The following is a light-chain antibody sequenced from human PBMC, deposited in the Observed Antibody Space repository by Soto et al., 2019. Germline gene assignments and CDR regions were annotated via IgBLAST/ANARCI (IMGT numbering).Light chain of an antibody. CDR1: QSVLYSSNNKNY. J-gene: IGKJ2*01. CDR3: QQYESTPPT. CDR2: WAS. Sequence: DIVMTQSPDSLAVSLGERATINCKSSQSVLYSSNNKNYLAWYQQRPGQPPKLLIYWASTRKSGVPDRFSGSGSGIDFTLTITSLQAEDVAVYYCQQYESTPPTFGQGTKLEIK. V-gene: IGKV4-1*01.